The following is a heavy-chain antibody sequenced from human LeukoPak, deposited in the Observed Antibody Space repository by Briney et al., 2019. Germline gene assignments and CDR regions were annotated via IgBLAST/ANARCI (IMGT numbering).Heavy chain of an antibody. D-gene: IGHD2-21*02. Sequence: PSETLSLTCTVSGGSVSSGSYYWSWIRQPPGKELEWIGYIYYSGSTNYNPSLKSRVTISVDTSKNQFSLKLSSVTAADTAVYYCAIFSGGYYAFDCWGQGTLVTVSS. V-gene: IGHV4-61*01. CDR2: IYYSGST. J-gene: IGHJ4*02. CDR1: GGSVSSGSYY. CDR3: AIFSGGYYAFDC.